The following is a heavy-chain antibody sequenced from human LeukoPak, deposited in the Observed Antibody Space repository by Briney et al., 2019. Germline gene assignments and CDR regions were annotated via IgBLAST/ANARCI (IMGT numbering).Heavy chain of an antibody. D-gene: IGHD3-10*01. CDR2: ISYDGSNK. CDR3: AKDRNYYGSGSLDY. Sequence: GGSLRLSCAASGFTFSSYGMHWVRQAPGKGLEWVAVISYDGSNKYYADSVKGRFTISRDNSKNTLYLQMNSLRAEVTAVYYCAKDRNYYGSGSLDYWGQGTLVTVSS. CDR1: GFTFSSYG. V-gene: IGHV3-30*18. J-gene: IGHJ4*02.